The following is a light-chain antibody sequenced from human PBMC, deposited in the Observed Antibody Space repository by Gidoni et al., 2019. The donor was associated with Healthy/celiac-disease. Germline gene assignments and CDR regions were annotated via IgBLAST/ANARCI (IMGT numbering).Light chain of an antibody. CDR2: GAS. J-gene: IGKJ2*01. CDR3: QQYNNWPPYT. CDR1: QSVSSN. V-gene: IGKV3-15*01. Sequence: IVMTQSPATLSVSPGERATLSCRASQSVSSNLAWYQQKPGQAPRLLIYGASTRATCIPARFSGSGSGTEFTLTISSLQSEDFAVYYCQQYNNWPPYTFGQXTKLEI.